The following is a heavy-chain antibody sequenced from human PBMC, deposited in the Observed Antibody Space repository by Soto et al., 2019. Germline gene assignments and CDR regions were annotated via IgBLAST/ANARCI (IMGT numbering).Heavy chain of an antibody. V-gene: IGHV3-15*07. CDR2: IKSKTDGGTT. D-gene: IGHD1-20*01. CDR3: TTDITGHPYVMDV. J-gene: IGHJ6*02. CDR1: GFTFSNAW. Sequence: GGSLRLSCAASGFTFSNAWMNWVRQAPGKGLEWVGRIKSKTDGGTTDYAAPVKGRFTISRDDSKNTLYLQMNSLKTEDTAVYYCTTDITGHPYVMDVWGQGTTVPVSS.